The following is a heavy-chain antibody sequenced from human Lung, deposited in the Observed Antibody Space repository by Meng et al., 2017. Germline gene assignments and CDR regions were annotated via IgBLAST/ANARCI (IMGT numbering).Heavy chain of an antibody. J-gene: IGHJ4*02. V-gene: IGHV4-34*02. Sequence: HVQPQQWGAGLLKPSETLSLSCAVYGGSFSVYYWSWIRQPPGKGLEWIGEIIDSGSTNYNPSLKSRVTISVDTSKNQFSLRVTSVTAADRAVYYCVRRTYSSGWYFDYWGQGTLVTVSS. CDR2: IIDSGST. CDR3: VRRTYSSGWYFDY. D-gene: IGHD6-19*01. CDR1: GGSFSVYY.